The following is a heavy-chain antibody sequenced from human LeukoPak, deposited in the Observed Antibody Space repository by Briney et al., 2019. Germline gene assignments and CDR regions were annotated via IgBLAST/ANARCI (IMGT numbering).Heavy chain of an antibody. CDR1: GFTFSNYW. CDR3: ARPYGIGWSGLEH. D-gene: IGHD6-19*01. CDR2: IKPDGSAQ. V-gene: IGHV3-7*01. J-gene: IGHJ4*02. Sequence: GGSLRISCAASGFTFSNYWMTWVCQAPGKGLEWVANIKPDGSAQYYADSVRGRFTMSRDSAKNSVFLQMNSLRAEDTAVYHCARPYGIGWSGLEHWGRGTLVTVSS.